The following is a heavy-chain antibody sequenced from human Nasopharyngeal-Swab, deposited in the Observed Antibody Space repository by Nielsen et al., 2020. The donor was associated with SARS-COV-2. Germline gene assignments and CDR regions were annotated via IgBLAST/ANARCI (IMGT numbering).Heavy chain of an antibody. CDR2: ISSSSSYI. D-gene: IGHD3-9*01. CDR1: GFIFKNYA. V-gene: IGHV3-21*01. J-gene: IGHJ4*02. Sequence: ESLKISCSASGFIFKNYAMNWVRQAPGKGLEWVSSISSSSSYIYYADSVKGRFTISRDNAKNSLYLQMNSLRAEDTAVYYCARRYFDWSDYWGQGTLVTVSS. CDR3: ARRYFDWSDY.